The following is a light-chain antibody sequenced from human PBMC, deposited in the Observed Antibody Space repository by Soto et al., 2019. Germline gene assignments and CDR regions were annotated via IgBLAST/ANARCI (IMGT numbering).Light chain of an antibody. J-gene: IGKJ2*01. V-gene: IGKV1-39*01. Sequence: DIQMTQSPSSLSASVGDRVTITCRASQSISSYLNWYQQKPGKAPKLLIYAASSLQSGVTSRFSVSGSGTDFTLTISSLQPEDFATYYCQQSYSTPYMYTFGQGTKLEIK. CDR2: AAS. CDR3: QQSYSTPYMYT. CDR1: QSISSY.